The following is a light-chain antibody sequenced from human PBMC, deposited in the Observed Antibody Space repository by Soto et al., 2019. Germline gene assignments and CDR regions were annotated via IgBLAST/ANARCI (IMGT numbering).Light chain of an antibody. V-gene: IGKV1-39*01. Sequence: DIQMTQSPSSVSASVGDRVTITCRASQSISNYLNWYQQKPGKAPKLLIYAASSLQSGVPSRFSGSGSGTDFTLTISSLQPEDFATYYCQQSYSTLVTFGGGTKVDIK. J-gene: IGKJ4*01. CDR2: AAS. CDR1: QSISNY. CDR3: QQSYSTLVT.